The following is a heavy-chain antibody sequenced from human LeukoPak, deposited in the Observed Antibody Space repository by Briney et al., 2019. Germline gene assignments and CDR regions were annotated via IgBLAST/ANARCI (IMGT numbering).Heavy chain of an antibody. CDR2: IISSSSTI. CDR1: GCTISSYS. D-gene: IGHD2-2*01. V-gene: IGHV3-48*01. J-gene: IGHJ5*02. Sequence: GGSLRLPCAASGCTISSYSMNRFLQAPGKGRQEVSYIISSSSTIYYADSVKGRFTISRDNAKNSLYLQMNSLRAEDTAVYYCARDLCSSTSCYAGWFDPWGQGTLVAVSS. CDR3: ARDLCSSTSCYAGWFDP.